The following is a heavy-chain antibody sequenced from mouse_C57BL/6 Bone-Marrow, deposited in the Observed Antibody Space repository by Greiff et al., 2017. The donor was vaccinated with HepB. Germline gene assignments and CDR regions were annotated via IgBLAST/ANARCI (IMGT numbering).Heavy chain of an antibody. CDR3: ARAFYYSKGYFDV. V-gene: IGHV5-4*03. D-gene: IGHD2-5*01. J-gene: IGHJ1*03. CDR1: GFTFSSYA. CDR2: ISDGGSYT. Sequence: DVKLVESGGGLVKPGGSLKLSCAASGFTFSSYAMSWVRQTPEKRLEWVATISDGGSYTYYPDNVKGRFTISRDNAKNNLYLQMSHLKSEDTAMYYCARAFYYSKGYFDVWGTGTTVTVSS.